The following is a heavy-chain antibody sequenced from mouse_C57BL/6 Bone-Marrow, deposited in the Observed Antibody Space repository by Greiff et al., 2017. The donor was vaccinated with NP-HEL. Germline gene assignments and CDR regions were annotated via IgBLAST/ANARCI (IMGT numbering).Heavy chain of an antibody. J-gene: IGHJ3*01. CDR1: GYTFTGYW. V-gene: IGHV1-9*01. CDR3: AREELRYPAWFAY. Sequence: QVQLKQSGAELMKPGASVKLSCTATGYTFTGYWIEWVKQRPGHGLEWIGEILPGGGSTNYNEKFKGKATFTADTSSNTAYMQISSLTTEDSAIYYCAREELRYPAWFAYWGQGTLVTVSA. CDR2: ILPGGGST. D-gene: IGHD1-1*01.